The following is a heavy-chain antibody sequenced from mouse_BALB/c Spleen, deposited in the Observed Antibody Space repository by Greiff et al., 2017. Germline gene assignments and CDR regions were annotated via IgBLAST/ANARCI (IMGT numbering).Heavy chain of an antibody. D-gene: IGHD6-2*01. CDR2: ISDGGSYT. CDR1: GFAFSSYD. J-gene: IGHJ4*01. CDR3: ARENPAASDY. V-gene: IGHV5-4*02. Sequence: EVKLVESGGGLVKPGGSLKLSCAASGFAFSSYDMYWVRQTPEKRLEWVATISDGGSYTYYPDSVKGRFTISRDNAKNNLYLQMSSLKSEDTAMYYCARENPAASDYWGQGTSVTVSS.